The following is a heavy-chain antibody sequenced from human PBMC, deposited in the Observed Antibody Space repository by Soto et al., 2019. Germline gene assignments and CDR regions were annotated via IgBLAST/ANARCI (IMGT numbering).Heavy chain of an antibody. J-gene: IGHJ5*02. D-gene: IGHD4-17*01. CDR1: GGSISSGDYS. CDR2: IYYSGST. Sequence: SETLSLTCTLSGGSISSGDYSWSWIRQHPGKGLEWIGYIYYSGSTYYNPSLKSRVTISVDTSKNQFSLKLSSVTAADTAVYYCARGYGGNSEDWFDPWGQGTLVNVSS. CDR3: ARGYGGNSEDWFDP. V-gene: IGHV4-31*03.